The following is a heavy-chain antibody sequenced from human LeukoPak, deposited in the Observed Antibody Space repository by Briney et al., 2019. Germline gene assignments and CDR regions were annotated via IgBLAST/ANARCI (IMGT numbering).Heavy chain of an antibody. CDR2: ISYDGSQK. J-gene: IGHJ4*02. CDR3: AKDRGFSYASGSSELDY. CDR1: GSTFSGYW. V-gene: IGHV3-30*18. Sequence: PGGSLRLSCAASGSTFSGYWVHWVRQAPGKGLEWVAVISYDGSQKYYADSVQGRFTISRDNSRNTVYLQMGSLRNEDTAIYYCAKDRGFSYASGSSELDYWGQGTPVTVSS. D-gene: IGHD3-10*01.